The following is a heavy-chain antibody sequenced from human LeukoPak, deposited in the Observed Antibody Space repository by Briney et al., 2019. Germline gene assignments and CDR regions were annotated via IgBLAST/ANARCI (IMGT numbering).Heavy chain of an antibody. D-gene: IGHD1-26*01. V-gene: IGHV3-53*01. Sequence: GGSLRLSCAASGFTVGSNYMTWVRQAPGKGLEWVSLIYSGGSTYYADSVKGRFTISRDNSKNMVYLQMNSLRAEDTAVYYCARSIVGGTTNYWGQGILVTVFS. CDR1: GFTVGSNY. CDR2: IYSGGST. J-gene: IGHJ4*02. CDR3: ARSIVGGTTNY.